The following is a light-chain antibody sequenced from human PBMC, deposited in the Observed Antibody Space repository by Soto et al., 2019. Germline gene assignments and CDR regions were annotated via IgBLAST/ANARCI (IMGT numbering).Light chain of an antibody. V-gene: IGLV2-14*01. CDR1: SSGIGGYKY. CDR3: TSYSRYRVMV. Sequence: QSPMTQPASVSGSLGHSITISCTGTSSGIGGYKYVSWYQQHPGKAPKLIIFEVSNRPSGVSDRFSGSSSGNTASLTISGLQAEEEADYYCTSYSRYRVMVFGGGTKVTVL. CDR2: EVS. J-gene: IGLJ3*02.